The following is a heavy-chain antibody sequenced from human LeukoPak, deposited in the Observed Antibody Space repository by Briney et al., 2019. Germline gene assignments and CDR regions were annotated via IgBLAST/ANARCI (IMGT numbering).Heavy chain of an antibody. D-gene: IGHD3-22*01. CDR1: GYTFTGYY. J-gene: IGHJ4*02. CDR3: ARANYYDSSGIPGYYFDY. V-gene: IGHV1-2*02. CDR2: INPNIGGT. Sequence: ASVKVSCKTSGYTFTGYYMHWVRQAPGQGLEWMGWINPNIGGTNYAQKFQGRVTMTRDTSISTAYMELSRLRSEDTAVYYCARANYYDSSGIPGYYFDYWGQGTLVTVSS.